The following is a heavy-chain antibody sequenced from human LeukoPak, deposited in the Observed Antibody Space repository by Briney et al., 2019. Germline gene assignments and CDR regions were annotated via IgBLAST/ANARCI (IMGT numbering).Heavy chain of an antibody. CDR2: IKQDGSEK. CDR3: ARLGPGVITTDYYYYGMDV. V-gene: IGHV3-7*01. Sequence: GGSLRLSCAASGFTFSSYWISWVRQAPGKGLEWVANIKQDGSEKYYVDSVKGRFTISRDNAKNSLYLQMNSLRAEDTAVYYCARLGPGVITTDYYYYGMDVWGQGTTVTVSS. J-gene: IGHJ6*02. CDR1: GFTFSSYW. D-gene: IGHD3-22*01.